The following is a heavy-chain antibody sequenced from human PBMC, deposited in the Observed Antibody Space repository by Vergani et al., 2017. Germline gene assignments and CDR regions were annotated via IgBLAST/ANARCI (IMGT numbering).Heavy chain of an antibody. V-gene: IGHV4-34*01. D-gene: IGHD6-13*01. J-gene: IGHJ5*02. CDR3: ARAGYSSSPAFFDP. CDR2: INHSGST. Sequence: QVQLQQWGAGLFKPSETLSLTCAVYGGSFSGYYWSWIRQPPGQGLEWIGEINHSGSTNYNPPLKSRVTISVDTSKTQFSLNLSSVNAADTAVYYCARAGYSSSPAFFDPWGQGTLVTVSS. CDR1: GGSFSGYY.